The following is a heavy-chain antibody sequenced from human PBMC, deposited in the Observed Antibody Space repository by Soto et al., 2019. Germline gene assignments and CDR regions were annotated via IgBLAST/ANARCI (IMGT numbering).Heavy chain of an antibody. CDR1: GFTFSSYG. CDR3: AKDRGSYYLGEVDY. CDR2: ISYDGSNK. V-gene: IGHV3-30*18. J-gene: IGHJ4*02. Sequence: QVQLVESGGGVVQPGRSLRLSCAASGFTFSSYGIHWVRQAPGKGLEWVAVISYDGSNKYYADSVKGRFTISRDNSKNTLYLQMNSLRAEDTAVYYCAKDRGSYYLGEVDYWGQGTLVTVSS. D-gene: IGHD1-26*01.